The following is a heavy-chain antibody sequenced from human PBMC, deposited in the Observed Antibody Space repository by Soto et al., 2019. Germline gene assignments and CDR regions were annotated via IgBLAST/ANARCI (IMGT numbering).Heavy chain of an antibody. Sequence: PGGSLRLSCAASGFSVSNNYMGWVRLAPGKGLEWVSFIYSVGSTYYRDSVKGRFTISRDTSKNIVHLQMNGLRAEDTAVYYCARALPPGWEIRGGYFDSWGQGTLVTVSS. V-gene: IGHV3-53*01. CDR3: ARALPPGWEIRGGYFDS. CDR2: IYSVGST. D-gene: IGHD3-10*01. CDR1: GFSVSNNY. J-gene: IGHJ4*02.